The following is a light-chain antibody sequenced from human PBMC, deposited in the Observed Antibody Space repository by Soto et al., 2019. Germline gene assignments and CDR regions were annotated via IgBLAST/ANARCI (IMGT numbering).Light chain of an antibody. CDR3: SSYAGNNKLI. Sequence: QSALTQPPSASGSPGQSVTISCTGTSSDVGGYDAVSWYQQHPGKAPKLIIYEVTKRPSGVPDRFSGSKSGNTASLTVSGLQAEDEADYYCSSYAGNNKLIFGGGTKLTVL. CDR1: SSDVGGYDA. V-gene: IGLV2-8*01. CDR2: EVT. J-gene: IGLJ2*01.